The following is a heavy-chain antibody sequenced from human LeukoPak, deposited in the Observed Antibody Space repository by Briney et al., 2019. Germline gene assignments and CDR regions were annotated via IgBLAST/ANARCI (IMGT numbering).Heavy chain of an antibody. D-gene: IGHD2-21*02. V-gene: IGHV3-30*18. Sequence: GRSLRLSCAASGFTFSSYGMHWVRQAPGKGLEWVAVISYDGSNKYYADSVKGRFTISRDNSKNTLYLQMNSLRAEDTAVYYCEKRGDKLDLIWGQGTLVTVSS. J-gene: IGHJ4*02. CDR2: ISYDGSNK. CDR1: GFTFSSYG. CDR3: EKRGDKLDLI.